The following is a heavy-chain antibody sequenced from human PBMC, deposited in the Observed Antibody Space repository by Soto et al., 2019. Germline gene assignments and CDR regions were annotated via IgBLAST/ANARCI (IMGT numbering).Heavy chain of an antibody. D-gene: IGHD2-15*01. J-gene: IGHJ6*03. CDR2: IKQDGSEK. CDR3: ARCARYCSGGSCYWGYYYYMDV. Sequence: GGSLRLSCAASGFTFSSYWMSWVRQAPGKGLEWVANIKQDGSEKYYVDSVKGRFTISRDNAKNSLYLQMNSLRAEDTAVYYCARCARYCSGGSCYWGYYYYMDVWGKGTTVTVSS. V-gene: IGHV3-7*01. CDR1: GFTFSSYW.